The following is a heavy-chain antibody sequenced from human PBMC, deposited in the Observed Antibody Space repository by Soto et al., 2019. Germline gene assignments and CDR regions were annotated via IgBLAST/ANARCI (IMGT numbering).Heavy chain of an antibody. CDR3: AKRQAVADAES. CDR1: GFTFSDSG. CDR2: ISYDGSNK. V-gene: IGHV3-30*18. Sequence: QVQLVESGGGVVQPGRSLRLSCAASGFTFSDSGMHWVRQAPDKGLEWVTFISYDGSNKYYIDSVKGRFTISRDNSKNTVYLEMNSLRGEDTAVYYCAKRQAVADAESWGQGTLVTVSS. J-gene: IGHJ5*02. D-gene: IGHD6-19*01.